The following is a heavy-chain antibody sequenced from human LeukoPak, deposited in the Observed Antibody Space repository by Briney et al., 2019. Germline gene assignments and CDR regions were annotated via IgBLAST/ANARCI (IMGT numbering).Heavy chain of an antibody. D-gene: IGHD5-12*01. Sequence: GASVKVSCKASGYTFTSYAMNWVRQAPGQGLEWMGWINTNTGNPTYAQGFTGRFVFSLDTSVSTAYLQISSLKAEDTAVYYCAREFLPMVATIGYFGYWGQGTLVTVSS. V-gene: IGHV7-4-1*02. CDR3: AREFLPMVATIGYFGY. CDR2: INTNTGNP. CDR1: GYTFTSYA. J-gene: IGHJ4*02.